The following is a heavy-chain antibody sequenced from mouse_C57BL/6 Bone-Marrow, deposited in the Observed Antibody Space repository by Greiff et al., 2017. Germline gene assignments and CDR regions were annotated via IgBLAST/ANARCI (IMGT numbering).Heavy chain of an antibody. Sequence: EVQLQESGAELVRPGASVKLSCTASGFNIKDDYIHWVKQRPEQGLEWIGWIDPEIGDTEYAAQFQGKATITSDPSSNTAYLQLSSLTSEDTAVYYCSSFDGSYFDFWGQGTPLTVAS. V-gene: IGHV14-4*01. J-gene: IGHJ2*01. CDR2: IDPEIGDT. D-gene: IGHD2-3*01. CDR3: SSFDGSYFDF. CDR1: GFNIKDDY.